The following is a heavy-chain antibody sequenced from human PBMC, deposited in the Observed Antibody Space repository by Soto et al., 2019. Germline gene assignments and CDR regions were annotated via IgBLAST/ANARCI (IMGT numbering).Heavy chain of an antibody. V-gene: IGHV3-30-3*01. CDR1: GFTFSSYA. CDR2: ISYDGSNK. D-gene: IGHD3-16*01. J-gene: IGHJ4*02. CDR3: ARSPGYGLYYYDY. Sequence: QVQLVESGGGVVQPGRSLRLSCAASGFTFSSYAMHWVRQAPGTGLEWVAVISYDGSNKYYADSVKGRFTISRDNSKNTLYLQMNNLRAEDTAVYYCARSPGYGLYYYDYWGQGTLVTVSS.